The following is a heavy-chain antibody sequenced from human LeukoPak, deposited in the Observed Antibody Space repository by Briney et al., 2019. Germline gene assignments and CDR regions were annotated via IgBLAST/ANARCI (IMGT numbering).Heavy chain of an antibody. J-gene: IGHJ4*02. CDR3: ARSYYEYYYDSSGYYRPYFDY. CDR2: IRYDGSNK. CDR1: GFTYNNYG. Sequence: AGGSLRLSCAASGFTYNNYGMHWVRQAPGKGLEWVAFIRYDGSNKYYADSVKGRFTISRDNSKNTLYLQMNSLRAEDTAVYYCARSYYEYYYDSSGYYRPYFDYWGQGTLVTVSS. V-gene: IGHV3-30*02. D-gene: IGHD3-22*01.